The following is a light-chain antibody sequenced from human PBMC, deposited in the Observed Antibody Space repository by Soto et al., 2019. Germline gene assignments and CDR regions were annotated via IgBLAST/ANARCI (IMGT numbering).Light chain of an antibody. Sequence: QAVVTQEPSLTVSPGGTVTLTCGSSTGAVTSGHYPYWFQQKPGQAPRTLIYDTSNKHSWTPARFSGSLLGGKAALTLSGAQPEDQAESYCLLSYSGARDVVFGGGTKVTVL. CDR2: DTS. CDR3: LLSYSGARDVV. J-gene: IGLJ2*01. V-gene: IGLV7-46*01. CDR1: TGAVTSGHY.